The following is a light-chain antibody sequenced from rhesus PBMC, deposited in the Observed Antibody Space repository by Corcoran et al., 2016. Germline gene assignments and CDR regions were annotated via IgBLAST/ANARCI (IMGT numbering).Light chain of an antibody. V-gene: IGKV1-25*01. CDR3: QHDYSSPFT. Sequence: DIQMTQSPSSLSASVGDRVTITRRASQGITNDLAWYQQKPGETPNLLIYEASRLHRGIPSRFSCSRGWTDFTLTISSLQPEDFATYYCQHDYSSPFTFGPGTKLEIK. CDR1: QGITND. CDR2: EAS. J-gene: IGKJ3*01.